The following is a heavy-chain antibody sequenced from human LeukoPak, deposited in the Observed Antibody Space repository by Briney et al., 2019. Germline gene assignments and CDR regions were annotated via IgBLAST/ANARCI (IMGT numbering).Heavy chain of an antibody. CDR2: IYYSGST. D-gene: IGHD3-10*01. CDR1: GGSISSYY. CDR3: ARGFLSPFDY. J-gene: IGHJ4*02. V-gene: IGHV4-59*01. Sequence: SETLSLTCTVSGGSISSYYWSWLRQPPGKGLEWIGYIYYSGSTNYNPSLKSRVTISVDTSKNQFSLKLSSVTAADTAVYYCARGFLSPFDYWGQGTLVTVSS.